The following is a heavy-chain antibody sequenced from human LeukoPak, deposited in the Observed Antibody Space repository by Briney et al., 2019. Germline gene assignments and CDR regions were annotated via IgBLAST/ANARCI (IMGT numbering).Heavy chain of an antibody. D-gene: IGHD3-10*01. CDR1: GGTFSSYA. CDR3: ASPNPYGSGSYSRSYYYMDV. J-gene: IGHJ6*03. Sequence: PVKVSCKASGGTFSSYAISWVRQAPGQGLEWMGRIIPIFGTANYAQKFQGRVTITTDESTSTAYMELSSLRSEDTAVYYCASPNPYGSGSYSRSYYYMDVWGKGTTVTVSS. V-gene: IGHV1-69*05. CDR2: IIPIFGTA.